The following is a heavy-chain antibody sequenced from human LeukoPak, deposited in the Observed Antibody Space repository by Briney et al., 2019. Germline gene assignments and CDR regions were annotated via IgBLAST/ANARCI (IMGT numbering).Heavy chain of an antibody. V-gene: IGHV1-2*02. J-gene: IGHJ5*02. CDR3: AREPSPIYGDLNNWFDP. Sequence: PGASVKVSCKASGYTFTSYYMHWVRQAPGQGLEWMGWINPNSGGTNYAQKFQGRVTMTRDTSISTAYMELSRLRSDDTAVYYCAREPSPIYGDLNNWFDPWGQGTLVTVSS. D-gene: IGHD4-17*01. CDR2: INPNSGGT. CDR1: GYTFTSYY.